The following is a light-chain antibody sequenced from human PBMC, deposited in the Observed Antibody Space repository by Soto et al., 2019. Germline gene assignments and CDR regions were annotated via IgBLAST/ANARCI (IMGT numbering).Light chain of an antibody. CDR1: SSDVGTYNL. J-gene: IGLJ3*02. CDR3: CSHAGSSSWV. V-gene: IGLV2-23*01. CDR2: EGT. Sequence: QSVLTQLASVSGSPGQSITISCTGTSSDVGTYNLVSWYQQHPGKAPRLMIYEGTERPPGVSNRFSGSESGNTASLTISGLQPEDEADYYCCSHAGSSSWVFGGGTKVTVL.